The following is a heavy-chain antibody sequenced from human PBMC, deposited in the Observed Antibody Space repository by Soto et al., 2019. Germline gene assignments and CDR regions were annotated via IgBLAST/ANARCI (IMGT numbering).Heavy chain of an antibody. V-gene: IGHV3-66*01. CDR2: INSGGNT. CDR1: GFGVSNNY. CDR3: ARFYYDSSGYLPSPYYYYYGMDV. D-gene: IGHD3-22*01. J-gene: IGHJ6*02. Sequence: GGSLRLSCAASGFGVSNNYMSWVRQAPGKGLEWVSAINSGGNTYYADSVKGRFTISRDNSKNSLYLQMNSLRAEDTAVYYCARFYYDSSGYLPSPYYYYYGMDVWGQGTTVTVSS.